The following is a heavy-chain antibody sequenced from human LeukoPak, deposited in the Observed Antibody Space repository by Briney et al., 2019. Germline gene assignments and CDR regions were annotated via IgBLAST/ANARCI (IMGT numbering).Heavy chain of an antibody. CDR1: GFTFSSYA. V-gene: IGHV3-30*04. D-gene: IGHD4-17*01. J-gene: IGHJ4*02. CDR3: ARGDLTTVTLLDY. Sequence: GGSLRLSWAASGFTFSSYAMHWVRQAPGKGLEWVAVISYDGSNKYYADSVKGRFTISRDNSKNTLYLQMNSLRAEDTAVYYCARGDLTTVTLLDYWGQGTLVTVSS. CDR2: ISYDGSNK.